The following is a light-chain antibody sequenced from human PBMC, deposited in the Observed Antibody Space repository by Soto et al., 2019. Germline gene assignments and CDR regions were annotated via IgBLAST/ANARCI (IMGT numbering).Light chain of an antibody. CDR3: QQYGSSPPVYT. CDR1: QSVSSSY. CDR2: GAS. V-gene: IGKV3-20*01. J-gene: IGKJ2*01. Sequence: EMVLTQSPGPLSLSPGERATLSCRASQSVSSSYLAWYQQKPGQAPRLLIYGASSSATGIPDRFSGSGSGTDFTLTISRLEPEDFAVYYCQQYGSSPPVYTFGQGTKLEIK.